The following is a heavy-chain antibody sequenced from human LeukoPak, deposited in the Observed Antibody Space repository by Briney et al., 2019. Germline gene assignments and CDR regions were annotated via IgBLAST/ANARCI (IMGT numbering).Heavy chain of an antibody. J-gene: IGHJ4*02. D-gene: IGHD6-13*01. Sequence: GGSLRLSCAASGFTFSSYWMHWVRQVPGKGLVWVSRINTDGSRTNYANSVKGRFTISRDNSKNTLYLQMNSLRAEDTAVYYCAKDLLYSSSCFDYWGQGTLVTVSS. CDR2: INTDGSRT. CDR1: GFTFSSYW. V-gene: IGHV3-74*01. CDR3: AKDLLYSSSCFDY.